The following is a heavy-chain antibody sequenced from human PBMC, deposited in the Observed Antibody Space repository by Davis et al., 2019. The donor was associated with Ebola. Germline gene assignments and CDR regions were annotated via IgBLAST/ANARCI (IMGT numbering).Heavy chain of an antibody. J-gene: IGHJ6*02. CDR2: IYYSGST. CDR3: AREGLRFEGLDV. V-gene: IGHV4-31*03. D-gene: IGHD3-3*01. CDR1: GDSISSGGYY. Sequence: MPSETLSLTCTVSGDSISSGGYYWSWIRQHPGKGLEWTGYIYYSGSTYYNPSLKSRVTISVDTSKNQFSLKLSSVTAADTAVYYCAREGLRFEGLDVWGQGTTVTVSS.